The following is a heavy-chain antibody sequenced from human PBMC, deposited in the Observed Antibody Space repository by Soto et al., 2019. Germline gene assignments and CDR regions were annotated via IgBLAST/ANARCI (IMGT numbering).Heavy chain of an antibody. Sequence: EVQLLESGGGLVQPGGSLRLSCAASGFTFSSYAMSWVRQAPGKGLEWVSAISGSGGSTYYADSVKGRFTISRDNSTNTLYLQMNSLRAEDTAVYYCAKVVESSSWCPTGDYYYYYGMDVWGQGTTVTVSS. CDR3: AKVVESSSWCPTGDYYYYYGMDV. CDR1: GFTFSSYA. CDR2: ISGSGGST. D-gene: IGHD6-13*01. J-gene: IGHJ6*02. V-gene: IGHV3-23*01.